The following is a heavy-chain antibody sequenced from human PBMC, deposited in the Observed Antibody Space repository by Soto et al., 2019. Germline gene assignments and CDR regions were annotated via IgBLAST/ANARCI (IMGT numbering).Heavy chain of an antibody. J-gene: IGHJ4*02. CDR2: IYYSGST. Sequence: SETLSLTCTVSGGSISSSSYYWGWIRQPPGKGLEWIGSIYYSGSTYYNPSLKSRVTISVDTSKNQFSLKLSSVTAADTAAYYCARKVFHRVAAQIDYWGQGTLVTVSS. CDR1: GGSISSSSYY. CDR3: ARKVFHRVAAQIDY. D-gene: IGHD1-20*01. V-gene: IGHV4-39*01.